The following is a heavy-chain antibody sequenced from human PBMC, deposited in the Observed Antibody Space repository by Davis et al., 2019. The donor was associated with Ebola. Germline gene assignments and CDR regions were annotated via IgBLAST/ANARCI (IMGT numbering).Heavy chain of an antibody. V-gene: IGHV1-3*01. CDR3: ARGGGVVRRYYYYMDV. Sequence: ASVKVSCKASGYTFINYGIHWLRQAPGQRFEWMGWINAGNGDTRYSQKFQGRVTITRDTSASTAYMELSSLRPEDTAVYYCARGGGVVRRYYYYMDVWGKGTTVTVSS. CDR2: INAGNGDT. CDR1: GYTFINYG. J-gene: IGHJ6*03. D-gene: IGHD2-2*01.